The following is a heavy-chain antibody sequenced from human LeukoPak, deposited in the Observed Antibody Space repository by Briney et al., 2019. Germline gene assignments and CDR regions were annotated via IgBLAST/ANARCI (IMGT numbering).Heavy chain of an antibody. CDR1: GFTFSSYA. CDR2: ISGSGGST. CDR3: AKDRDSSGYYYYGMDV. D-gene: IGHD3-22*01. J-gene: IGHJ6*02. Sequence: HPGGSLRLSCAASGFTFSSYAMSWVRQAPGKGREWVSAISGSGGSTYYADSVKGRFTISRDNTKSALYLQMNSLRAEDTAVYYCAKDRDSSGYYYYGMDVWGQGTTVTVSS. V-gene: IGHV3-23*01.